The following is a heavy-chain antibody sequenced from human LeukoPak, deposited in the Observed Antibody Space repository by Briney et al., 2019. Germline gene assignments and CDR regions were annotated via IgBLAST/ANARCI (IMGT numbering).Heavy chain of an antibody. CDR3: ARDRRGSSSWVPKKYYFDN. Sequence: SETLSLTCGVSSGSVISSNWWSWVRQPPGKGLEWIGEISHSGSTNYNPSLKSRVIISVDKSKNQFSLKLSSVTAADTAVYYCARDRRGSSSWVPKKYYFDNGAQGTLVPVSS. D-gene: IGHD6-13*01. CDR1: SGSVISSNW. J-gene: IGHJ4*02. V-gene: IGHV4-4*02. CDR2: ISHSGST.